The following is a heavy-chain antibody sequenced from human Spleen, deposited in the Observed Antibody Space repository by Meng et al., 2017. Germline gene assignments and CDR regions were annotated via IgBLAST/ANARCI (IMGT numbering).Heavy chain of an antibody. Sequence: GESLKISCKASGYSFTSNWIGWVRQMPGKGLECMEIIYPGDSDTTYSPSFQGQVTISADKSISTAYLQWNSLRAEDTAVYYCAKPRGEYDSYGPDYWGQGTLVTVSS. CDR2: IYPGDSDT. CDR1: GYSFTSNW. V-gene: IGHV5-51*01. D-gene: IGHD3-22*01. J-gene: IGHJ4*02. CDR3: AKPRGEYDSYGPDY.